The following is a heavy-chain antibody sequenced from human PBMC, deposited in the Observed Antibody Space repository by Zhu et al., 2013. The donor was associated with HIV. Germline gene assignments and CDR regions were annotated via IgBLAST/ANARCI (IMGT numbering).Heavy chain of an antibody. V-gene: IGHV1-46*01. CDR3: ARALAATYYDILTGYSFYY. D-gene: IGHD3-9*01. CDR1: GYTFTSYY. J-gene: IGHJ4*02. Sequence: QVQLVAGLGREVKKPGASVKVSCKASGYTFTSYYMHWVRQAPGQGLEWMGIINPSGGSTSYAQKFRGRVTMTRDTSTSTVYMELSSLRSEDTAVYYCARALAATYYDILTGYSFYYWGQGTLVTVSS. CDR2: INPSGGST.